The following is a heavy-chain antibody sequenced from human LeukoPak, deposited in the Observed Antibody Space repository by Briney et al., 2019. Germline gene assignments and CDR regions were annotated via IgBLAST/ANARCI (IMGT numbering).Heavy chain of an antibody. CDR1: GYSFTSNV. D-gene: IGHD3-22*01. J-gene: IGHJ1*01. CDR3: ARVYDYYDSSGYYRH. V-gene: IGHV1-18*01. Sequence: GASVKVSCKASGYSFTSNVISWVRQAPGQGLEWMGWISAYNGNTNYAQKLQGRVTMTTDTSTSTAYMELRSLRSDDTAVYYCARVYDYYDSSGYYRHWGQGTLVTVSS. CDR2: ISAYNGNT.